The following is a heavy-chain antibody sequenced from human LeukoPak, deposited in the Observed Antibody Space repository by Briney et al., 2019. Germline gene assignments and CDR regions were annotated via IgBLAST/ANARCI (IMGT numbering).Heavy chain of an antibody. CDR3: ARGLTTHYRGGYCYMDV. D-gene: IGHD4-11*01. CDR1: GGSLISYF. J-gene: IGHJ6*03. V-gene: IGHV4-4*07. CDR2: IYSGGST. Sequence: SETLSLTCTVSGGSLISYFWCWIRQPAGEGLEWIGRIYSGGSTNYNPSLKSRVTMAVDSSNNQFSLKLSSVTAADTAVYYCARGLTTHYRGGYCYMDVWGKGTTVTVSS.